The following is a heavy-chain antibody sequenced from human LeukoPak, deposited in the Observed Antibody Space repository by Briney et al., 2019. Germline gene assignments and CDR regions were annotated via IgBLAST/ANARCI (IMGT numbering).Heavy chain of an antibody. J-gene: IGHJ4*02. Sequence: GGSLRLSCAASGFTVSSNYMSWVRQAPGKGLEWVSVIYSGGSTYSADSVKGRFTISRDNSKNTLYLQMNSLRAEDTAVYYCARLDGSGSYPDYWGQGTLVTVSS. CDR1: GFTVSSNY. D-gene: IGHD3-10*01. V-gene: IGHV3-66*04. CDR3: ARLDGSGSYPDY. CDR2: IYSGGST.